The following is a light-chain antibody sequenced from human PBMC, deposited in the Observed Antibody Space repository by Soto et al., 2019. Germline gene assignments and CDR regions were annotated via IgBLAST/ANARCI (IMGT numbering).Light chain of an antibody. J-gene: IGKJ4*01. CDR3: QQFDNLPLT. V-gene: IGKV1-33*01. CDR1: QDIRNY. CDR2: DAS. Sequence: IQMTQSPSFLSASVGDRVTITCQASQDIRNYLNWYQQRPGKAPKLLIYDASNLEAGVPSRFSGSGSGTDFTFTISSLQPEDIATYYCQQFDNLPLTFGGGTKVEIK.